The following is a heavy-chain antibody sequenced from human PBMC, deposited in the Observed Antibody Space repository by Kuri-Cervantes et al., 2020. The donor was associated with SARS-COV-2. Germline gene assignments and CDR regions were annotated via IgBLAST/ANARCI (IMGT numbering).Heavy chain of an antibody. CDR3: ARDAAADNLSDY. CDR2: INPSGGST. Sequence: ASVKVSCKASGYTFTSYYMHWVRQAPGQGLEWMGIINPSGGSTNYAQKFQGRVTITADKSTSTAYMELSSLRSEDTAVSYCARDAAADNLSDYWGQGTLVTVSS. D-gene: IGHD6-13*01. V-gene: IGHV1-46*01. CDR1: GYTFTSYY. J-gene: IGHJ4*02.